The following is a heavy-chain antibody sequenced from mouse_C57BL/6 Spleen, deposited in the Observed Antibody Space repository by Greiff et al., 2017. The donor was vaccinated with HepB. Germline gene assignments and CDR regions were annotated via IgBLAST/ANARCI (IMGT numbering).Heavy chain of an antibody. CDR2: IDPETGGT. J-gene: IGHJ3*01. CDR3: TRGSNYVWFAY. V-gene: IGHV1-15*01. CDR1: GYTFTDYE. D-gene: IGHD2-5*01. Sequence: VQLQQSGAELVRPGASVTLSCKASGYTFTDYEMHWVKQTPVHGLEWIGAIDPETGGTAYNQKFKGQAILTADKSSSTAYMELRSLTSEDSAVYYGTRGSNYVWFAYWGQGTLVTVSA.